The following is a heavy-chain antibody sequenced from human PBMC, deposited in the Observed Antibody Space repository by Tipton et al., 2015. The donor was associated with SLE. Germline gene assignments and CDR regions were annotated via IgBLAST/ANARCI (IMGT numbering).Heavy chain of an antibody. CDR3: ARRETYYDFWSGPAEYFQH. D-gene: IGHD3-3*01. J-gene: IGHJ1*01. CDR2: INHSGST. Sequence: TCTVSGGSISNYYWSWIRQPPGKGLEWIGEINHSGSTNYNPSLKSRVTISVDTSKNQFSLKLSSVTAADTAVYYCARRETYYDFWSGPAEYFQHWGQGTLVTVSS. V-gene: IGHV4-34*01. CDR1: GGSISNYY.